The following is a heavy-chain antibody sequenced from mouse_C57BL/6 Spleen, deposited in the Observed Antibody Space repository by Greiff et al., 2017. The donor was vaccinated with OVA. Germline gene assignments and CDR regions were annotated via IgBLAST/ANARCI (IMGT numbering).Heavy chain of an antibody. Sequence: QVQLQQSGAELVRPGSSVKLSCKASGYTFTSYWMDWVKQRPGQGLEWIGNIYPSDSETHYNQKFKDKATLTVDKSSSTAYMQLSSLTSEDSAVYYCARHYYGSSYAPFDVWGTGTTVTVSS. CDR2: IYPSDSET. D-gene: IGHD1-1*01. CDR3: ARHYYGSSYAPFDV. V-gene: IGHV1-61*01. CDR1: GYTFTSYW. J-gene: IGHJ1*03.